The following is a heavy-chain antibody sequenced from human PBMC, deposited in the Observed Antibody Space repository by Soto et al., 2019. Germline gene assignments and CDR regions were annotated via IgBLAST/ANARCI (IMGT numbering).Heavy chain of an antibody. Sequence: PWETLSLTCTVSGGSISSYYWSWIRQPPGKGLEWIGYIYYSGSTNYNPSLKSRVTISVDTSKNQFSLKLSSVTAADTAVYYCARGSYDFWSGYSTENWFDPWGQGTLVTVSS. CDR2: IYYSGST. CDR3: ARGSYDFWSGYSTENWFDP. CDR1: GGSISSYY. V-gene: IGHV4-59*01. D-gene: IGHD3-3*01. J-gene: IGHJ5*02.